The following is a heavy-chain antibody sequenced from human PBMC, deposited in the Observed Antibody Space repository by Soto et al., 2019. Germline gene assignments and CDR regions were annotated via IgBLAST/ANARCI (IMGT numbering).Heavy chain of an antibody. CDR2: VSYDENNK. CDR1: GFTFSSYA. V-gene: IGHV3-30-3*01. D-gene: IGHD6-13*01. CDR3: SRGAGITETGAHYYYGMDV. J-gene: IGHJ6*04. Sequence: QVQLVESGGGVVLPGRSLRLSCAASGFTFSSYAMHWIRQPPGEGLEWVAVVSYDENNKFCADSGKGRFTISRDNSKNTVHLQMNSLRAEDTAVYYCSRGAGITETGAHYYYGMDVWGKGTTVTVSS.